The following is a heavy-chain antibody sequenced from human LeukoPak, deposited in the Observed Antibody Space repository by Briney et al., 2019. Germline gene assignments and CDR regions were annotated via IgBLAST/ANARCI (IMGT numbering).Heavy chain of an antibody. CDR2: IRSKAYGGTT. D-gene: IGHD3-22*01. J-gene: IGHJ3*02. V-gene: IGHV3-49*03. CDR3: TRVKRITMIVVVDAFDI. Sequence: GGSLRLSCTASGFTFGDYAMSWFRQAPGKGLEWVGFIRSKAYGGTTEYAASVKGRFTISRDDSKSIAYLQMNSLKTEDTAVYYCTRVKRITMIVVVDAFDIWGQGTMVTVSS. CDR1: GFTFGDYA.